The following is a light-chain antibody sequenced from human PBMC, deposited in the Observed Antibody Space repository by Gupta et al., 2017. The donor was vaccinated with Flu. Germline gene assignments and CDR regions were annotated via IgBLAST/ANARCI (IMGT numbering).Light chain of an antibody. CDR2: DGY. J-gene: IGLJ2*01. CDR1: TSDVGAYNY. V-gene: IGLV2-11*03. Sequence: GQSVAIACTGTTSDVGAYNYVSWYQQHPGKAPKLIIDDGYKRPSGVPDRFTGSKSGNTASLTIAGLQPEDEADYHCGSCGADSFFGGGTKLTVL. CDR3: GSCGADSF.